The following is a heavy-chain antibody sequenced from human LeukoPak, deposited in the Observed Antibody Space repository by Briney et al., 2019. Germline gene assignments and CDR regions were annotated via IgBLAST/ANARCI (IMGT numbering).Heavy chain of an antibody. CDR1: GGTFSSYA. Sequence: ASVKVSCKASGGTFSSYAISWVRQAPGQGLEWMGGIIPIFGTANYAQKSQGRVTITADESTSTAYMELSSLRSEDTAVYYCARVGRWELLDYWGQGTLVTVSS. V-gene: IGHV1-69*01. CDR3: ARVGRWELLDY. D-gene: IGHD1-26*01. J-gene: IGHJ4*02. CDR2: IIPIFGTA.